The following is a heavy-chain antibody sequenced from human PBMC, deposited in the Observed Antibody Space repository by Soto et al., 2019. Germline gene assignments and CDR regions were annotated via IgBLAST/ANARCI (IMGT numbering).Heavy chain of an antibody. CDR3: ANSITKLESTAVHY. V-gene: IGHV1-69*01. J-gene: IGHJ4*02. D-gene: IGHD1-20*01. CDR2: VIPVFGTA. Sequence: QVQLVQSGAEVKKPGSSVKVSCKASGGSFSTFAFNWVRQAPGQGLEWMGGVIPVFGTANYSQKFQGRVTVTADESTSTTYMELSSLRSEDTDVFYCANSITKLESTAVHYWRQGTLVTVSS. CDR1: GGSFSTFA.